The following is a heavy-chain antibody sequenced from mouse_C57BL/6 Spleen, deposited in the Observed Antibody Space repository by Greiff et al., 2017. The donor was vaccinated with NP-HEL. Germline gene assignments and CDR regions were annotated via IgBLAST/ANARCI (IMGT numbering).Heavy chain of an antibody. D-gene: IGHD1-1*01. J-gene: IGHJ4*01. CDR3: GRRGAFYGSSSYAMDY. V-gene: IGHV1-18*01. CDR1: GYTFTDYN. Sequence: EVQLQQSGPELVKPGASVKIPCKASGYTFTDYNMDWVKQSHGKSLEWIGDINPNNGGTIYNQKFKGKATLTVDKSSSTAYMELRSLTSEDTAVYYCGRRGAFYGSSSYAMDYWGQGTSVTVSS. CDR2: INPNNGGT.